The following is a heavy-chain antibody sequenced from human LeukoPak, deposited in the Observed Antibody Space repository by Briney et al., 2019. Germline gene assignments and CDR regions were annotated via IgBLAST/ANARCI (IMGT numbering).Heavy chain of an antibody. D-gene: IGHD6-13*01. V-gene: IGHV4-59*01. Sequence: SETLSLTCTVSGASISSYYWSWIRQPPGKGLEWIGYIFYSGSTLYNPSLQSRVTISVDTSKNQFSPKLTSVTVADTAVYYCASGPYPAAGTDHQFDYWGQGTLVTVSS. J-gene: IGHJ4*02. CDR3: ASGPYPAAGTDHQFDY. CDR2: IFYSGST. CDR1: GASISSYY.